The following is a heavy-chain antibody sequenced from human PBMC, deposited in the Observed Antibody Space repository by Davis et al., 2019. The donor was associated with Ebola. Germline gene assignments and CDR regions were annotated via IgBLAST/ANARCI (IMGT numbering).Heavy chain of an antibody. D-gene: IGHD3-3*02. CDR3: AKTESRIFGGFSY. Sequence: GESLKISCAASGFTFSSYSMNWVRQAPGKGLEWVSSISSSSSYIYYADSVKGRFTISRDNAKNSLYLQMNSLRAEDTAVYYCAKTESRIFGGFSYWGQGTLVTVSS. CDR1: GFTFSSYS. V-gene: IGHV3-21*03. CDR2: ISSSSSYI. J-gene: IGHJ4*02.